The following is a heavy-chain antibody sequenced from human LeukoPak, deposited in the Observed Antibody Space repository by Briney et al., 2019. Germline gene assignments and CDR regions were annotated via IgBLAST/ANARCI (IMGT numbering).Heavy chain of an antibody. CDR3: AREDPCGGDCYSGAFDI. Sequence: SETLSLTCSVSGGSISSYYWSWIRQPPGKGLEWIGYIYYSGSTNYNPSLKSRVTISVDTSKNQFSLKLSSVTAADTAVYYCAREDPCGGDCYSGAFDIWGQGTMVTVSS. CDR1: GGSISSYY. V-gene: IGHV4-59*01. CDR2: IYYSGST. J-gene: IGHJ3*02. D-gene: IGHD2-21*02.